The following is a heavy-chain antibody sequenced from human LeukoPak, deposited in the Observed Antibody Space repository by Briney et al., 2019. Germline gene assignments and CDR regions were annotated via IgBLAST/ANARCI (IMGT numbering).Heavy chain of an antibody. CDR2: IKPSGGST. CDR1: GYTFTSYN. J-gene: IGHJ4*02. V-gene: IGHV1-46*01. Sequence: ASVKVSCKASGYTFTSYNMRWVRQAPGQGLEWMGIIKPSGGSTTYAQKFQGRVTMTRDMSTSTVYMELSSLRSEDTAVYYCVRYCSTTSCYDYWGQGTLVTVSS. D-gene: IGHD2-2*01. CDR3: VRYCSTTSCYDY.